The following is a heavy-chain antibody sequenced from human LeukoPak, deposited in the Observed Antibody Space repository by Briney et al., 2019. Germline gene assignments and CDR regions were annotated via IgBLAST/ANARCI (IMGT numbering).Heavy chain of an antibody. V-gene: IGHV3-30*18. CDR2: TSYDGAKN. J-gene: IGHJ4*02. CDR3: AKLGEDSYSYQTDFDY. Sequence: GGSLRLSCAASGFTFSSYGMHWVRQAPGKGLDWVALTSYDGAKNYYADSVKGRFTISRDNSKNTLFLQMNSLRPEDTAVYYCAKLGEDSYSYQTDFDYWGQGTLVTVSS. CDR1: GFTFSSYG. D-gene: IGHD5-18*01.